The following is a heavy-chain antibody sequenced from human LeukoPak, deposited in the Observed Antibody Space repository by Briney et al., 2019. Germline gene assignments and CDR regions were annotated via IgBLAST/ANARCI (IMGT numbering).Heavy chain of an antibody. CDR3: AKSIQRGYCSGGSCYPYYYGMDV. CDR2: ISGSGGST. V-gene: IGHV3-23*01. J-gene: IGHJ6*02. Sequence: GGSLRLSCAASGFTFSSYAMSWVRQAPGKGREWVSAISGSGGSTYYADSVKGRFTISRDNSKNTLYLQMNSLRAEDTAVYYCAKSIQRGYCSGGSCYPYYYGMDVWGQGTTVTVSS. CDR1: GFTFSSYA. D-gene: IGHD2-15*01.